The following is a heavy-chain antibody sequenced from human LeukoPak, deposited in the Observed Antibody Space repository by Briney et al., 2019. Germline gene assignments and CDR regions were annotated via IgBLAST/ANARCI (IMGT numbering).Heavy chain of an antibody. D-gene: IGHD3-3*01. Sequence: SETLSLTCAVYGGSFSGYYWSWIRQPPGKGLEWIGEINHSGSTNYNSSLKSRVTISVDTSKNQFSLKLSSVTAADTAVYYCARHSHYDFWSGYSYYFDYWGQGTLVTVSS. CDR1: GGSFSGYY. CDR2: INHSGST. V-gene: IGHV4-34*01. J-gene: IGHJ4*02. CDR3: ARHSHYDFWSGYSYYFDY.